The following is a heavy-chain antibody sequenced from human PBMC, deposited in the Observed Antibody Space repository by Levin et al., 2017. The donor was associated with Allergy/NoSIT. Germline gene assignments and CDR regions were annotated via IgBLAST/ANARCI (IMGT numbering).Heavy chain of an antibody. D-gene: IGHD3-22*01. CDR2: IYSGGTT. V-gene: IGHV3-53*01. CDR3: ARGKGKNYYDSSGNFDY. Sequence: RLGGSLRLSCAASGFTVSSNYITWVRQAPGKGLEWVSVIYSGGTTYSADSVKGRFTISRDNSKNTLYLQMNSLRVEDTAVYYCARGKGKNYYDSSGNFDYWGQGTLVTVSS. J-gene: IGHJ4*02. CDR1: GFTVSSNY.